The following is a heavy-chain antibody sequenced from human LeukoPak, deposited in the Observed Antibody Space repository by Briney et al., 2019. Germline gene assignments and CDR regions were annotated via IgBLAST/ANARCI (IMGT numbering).Heavy chain of an antibody. D-gene: IGHD3-10*01. J-gene: IGHJ4*02. CDR2: IYYSGST. Sequence: PSETLSLTCTVSGGSISSYYWSWIRQPPGKGLEWIGYIYYSGSTNYNPSLKSRVTISVDTSKNQFSLKLSSVTAADTAVYYCAREGPDYYGSGVFDYWGQGTLVTVSS. V-gene: IGHV4-59*01. CDR3: AREGPDYYGSGVFDY. CDR1: GGSISSYY.